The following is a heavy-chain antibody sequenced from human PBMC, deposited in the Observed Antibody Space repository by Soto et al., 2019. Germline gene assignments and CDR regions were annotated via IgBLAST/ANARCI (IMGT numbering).Heavy chain of an antibody. CDR1: GGSISGGGYY. V-gene: IGHV4-31*03. CDR3: ARRRIVGDTTWFDP. D-gene: IGHD1-26*01. Sequence: PSETLSLTCTVSGGSISGGGYYWSWIRQFPGKGLEWIGYIYYTGTTYYNPSLKSRLTLSVETSKNQFSLKLSSVTVADTAVYYCARRRIVGDTTWFDPWGQGTLVTVSS. J-gene: IGHJ5*02. CDR2: IYYTGTT.